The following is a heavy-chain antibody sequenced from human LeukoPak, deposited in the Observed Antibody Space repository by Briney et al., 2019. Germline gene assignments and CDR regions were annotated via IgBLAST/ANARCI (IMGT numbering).Heavy chain of an antibody. D-gene: IGHD3-22*01. V-gene: IGHV3-48*04. CDR2: ITYSSRTI. CDR3: VRDGYDSVKGDLRVGDL. Sequence: GGALRLSCAASGFDFSTANMNWGRQAPGKGLEWVSYITYSSRTIHYADSVKGRFTISRDNAKNSLYLQMDSLRAEDTAVYYCVRDGYDSVKGDLRVGDLWGQGNLVTVSS. CDR1: GFDFSTAN. J-gene: IGHJ5*02.